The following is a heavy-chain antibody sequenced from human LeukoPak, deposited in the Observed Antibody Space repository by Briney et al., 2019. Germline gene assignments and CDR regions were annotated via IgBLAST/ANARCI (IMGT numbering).Heavy chain of an antibody. D-gene: IGHD2-8*01. CDR2: INPSGGST. J-gene: IGHJ4*02. V-gene: IGHV1-46*01. CDR1: GYTFTSYY. CDR3: AREDLGCTDGVCYGRGNPY. Sequence: ASGKVSCKASGYTFTSYYMHWVRQAPGQGLEWMGIINPSGGSTSYAQKFQGRVTMTRDMSTSTVYMELSSLRSEDTAVYYCAREDLGCTDGVCYGRGNPYWGQGTLVTVSS.